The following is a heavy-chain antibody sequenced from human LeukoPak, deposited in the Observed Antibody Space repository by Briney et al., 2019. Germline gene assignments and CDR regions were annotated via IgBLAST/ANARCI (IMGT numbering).Heavy chain of an antibody. CDR3: ARARGYCSGGSCYPQVHYYYGMDV. CDR2: IYYSGST. CDR1: GGSLGNYY. V-gene: IGHV4-59*08. Sequence: SETLSLTCTVSGGSLGNYYWSWIRQPPGKGLEWIGYIYYSGSTNYNPSLKSRVTISVDTSKNQFSLKLSSVTAADTAVYYCARARGYCSGGSCYPQVHYYYGMDVWGQGTTVTVSS. D-gene: IGHD2-15*01. J-gene: IGHJ6*02.